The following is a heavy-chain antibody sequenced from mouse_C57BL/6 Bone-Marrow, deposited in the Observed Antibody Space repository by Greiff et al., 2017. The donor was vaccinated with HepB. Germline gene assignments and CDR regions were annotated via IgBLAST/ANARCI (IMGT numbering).Heavy chain of an antibody. J-gene: IGHJ4*01. D-gene: IGHD2-1*01. V-gene: IGHV5-16*01. CDR1: GFTFSDYY. CDR2: INYDGSST. CDR3: ARDPFYGNGAMDY. Sequence: EVKLMESEGGLVQPGSSMKLSCTASGFTFSDYYMAWVRQVPEKGLEWVANINYDGSSTYYLDSLKSRFIISRDNAKNILYLQMSSLKSEDTATYYCARDPFYGNGAMDYWGQGTSVTVSS.